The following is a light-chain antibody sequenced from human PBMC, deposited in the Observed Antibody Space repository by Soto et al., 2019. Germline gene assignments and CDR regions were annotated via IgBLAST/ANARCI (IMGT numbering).Light chain of an antibody. Sequence: EIVMTPSPVTLSVSPGERATLSCRASQSVSSSYLAWYQQKPGQAPRLLIYGASSRATGIPDRFSGSGSGTDFTLTISRLEPEDFAVYYCQQYGSSITFGQGTRLEIK. J-gene: IGKJ5*01. CDR3: QQYGSSIT. CDR2: GAS. CDR1: QSVSSSY. V-gene: IGKV3-20*01.